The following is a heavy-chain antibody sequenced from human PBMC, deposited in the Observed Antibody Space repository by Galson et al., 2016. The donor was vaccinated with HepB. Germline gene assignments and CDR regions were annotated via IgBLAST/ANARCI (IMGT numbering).Heavy chain of an antibody. CDR2: INQGGSVE. CDR1: GFSIRNHW. V-gene: IGHV3-7*03. J-gene: IGHJ4*02. Sequence: SLRLSCAASGFSIRNHWMSWVRQAPGKGLEWVANINQGGSVEKYADSVRGRFTVFEDNAKNGVYLQLNSLSADDTAMFYCSRIAADGSTLDYWGQGTLVTVSS. D-gene: IGHD6-13*01. CDR3: SRIAADGSTLDY.